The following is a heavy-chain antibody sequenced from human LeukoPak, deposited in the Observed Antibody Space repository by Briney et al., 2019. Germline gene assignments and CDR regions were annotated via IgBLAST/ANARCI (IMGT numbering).Heavy chain of an antibody. V-gene: IGHV5-51*01. D-gene: IGHD5-24*01. J-gene: IGHJ4*02. CDR1: GYSFTTYW. CDR2: IYPADSTA. CDR3: ARRADGYNDFDY. Sequence: GESLKISCKASGYSFTTYWIGWVRQMPGKGLEWMGIIYPADSTAHYSPSFQGQVTISADKSISTAYLQWSSLKASDTAMYYCARRADGYNDFDYWGQGTLVTVSS.